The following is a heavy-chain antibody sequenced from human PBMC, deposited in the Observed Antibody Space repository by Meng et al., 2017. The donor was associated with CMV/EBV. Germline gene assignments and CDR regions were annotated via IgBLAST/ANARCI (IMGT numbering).Heavy chain of an antibody. CDR3: AREWGSSTNWFDP. V-gene: IGHV1-69*05. Sequence: KAYGGTFSSYAISWVRQAPGQGLEWMGGIIPIFGTANYAQKFQGRVTITTDESTSTAYMELSSLRSEDTAVYYCAREWGSSTNWFDPWGQGTLVTVSS. D-gene: IGHD6-13*01. CDR1: GGTFSSYA. CDR2: IIPIFGTA. J-gene: IGHJ5*02.